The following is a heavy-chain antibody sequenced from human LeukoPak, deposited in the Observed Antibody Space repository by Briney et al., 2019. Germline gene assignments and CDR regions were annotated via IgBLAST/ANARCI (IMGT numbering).Heavy chain of an antibody. CDR1: GYTFTDYY. J-gene: IGHJ5*02. CDR2: ISPNSGGT. Sequence: GASVKVSCKASGYTFTDYYMHWVRQAPGQGLEWMGWISPNSGGTNYAQKFQGRVTMTGDTSISTAYMELSRLRSDDTAAYYCARDYVGDNWFDPWGQGTLVTVSS. CDR3: ARDYVGDNWFDP. V-gene: IGHV1-2*02. D-gene: IGHD3-16*01.